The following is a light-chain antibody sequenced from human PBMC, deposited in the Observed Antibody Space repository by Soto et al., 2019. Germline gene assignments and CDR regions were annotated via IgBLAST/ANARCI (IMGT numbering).Light chain of an antibody. J-gene: IGLJ3*02. CDR3: QSYDRSLSGWV. V-gene: IGLV1-40*01. CDR1: SSNIGAGYD. Sequence: QSVLTQPPSVPGAPGQRVTISCTGSSSNIGAGYDVHWYQQLPGTAPKLLIYGNSNRPSGVPDRFSGSKSGTSASLAITGLQAEDEADYYCQSYDRSLSGWVFGGGTKLTVL. CDR2: GNS.